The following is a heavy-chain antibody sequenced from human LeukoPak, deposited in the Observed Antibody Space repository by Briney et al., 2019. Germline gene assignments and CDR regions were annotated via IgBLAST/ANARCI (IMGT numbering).Heavy chain of an antibody. CDR3: ARDRTGGVGAFPV. J-gene: IGHJ4*02. CDR1: GGSISCSSYY. V-gene: IGHV4-39*07. Sequence: SETLSLTCTGSGGSISCSSYYWGWIRQPPGKGLEWIGSIYYSGSTYYNPSLKSRVTISVDTSKNQFSLKLSSVTAADTAVYYCARDRTGGVGAFPVWGQGTLVTVPS. D-gene: IGHD1-26*01. CDR2: IYYSGST.